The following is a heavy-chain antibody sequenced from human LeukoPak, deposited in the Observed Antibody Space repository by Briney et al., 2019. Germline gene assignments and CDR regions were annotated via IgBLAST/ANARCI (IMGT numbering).Heavy chain of an antibody. CDR1: GGSISSSSYY. CDR2: IYYSGST. D-gene: IGHD5-18*01. J-gene: IGHJ6*03. Sequence: SETLSLTCTVSGGSISSSSYYWGWLRQPPGKGLEWIGSIYYSGSTYYNPSLKSRVTISVDPSKNQFSLKLSSVTAADTAVYYCARHSGYSYGYAYYYHYMDVWGKGTTVTVSS. V-gene: IGHV4-39*01. CDR3: ARHSGYSYGYAYYYHYMDV.